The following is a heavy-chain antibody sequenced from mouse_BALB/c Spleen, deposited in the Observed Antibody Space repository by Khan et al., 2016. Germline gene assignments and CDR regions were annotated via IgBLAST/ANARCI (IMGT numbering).Heavy chain of an antibody. D-gene: IGHD2-5*01. J-gene: IGHJ4*01. V-gene: IGHV1-9*01. Sequence: VQLQESGAELMKPGASVKISCKATGYTFSSYWIEWVKQRPGHGLEWIGEILPGSGTTNYNEKFKGKATFTADTSSNTAYMQLSSLTSEDSAVYSCSRSYYINYYSMDYWGQGTSVTVSS. CDR1: GYTFSSYW. CDR2: ILPGSGTT. CDR3: SRSYYINYYSMDY.